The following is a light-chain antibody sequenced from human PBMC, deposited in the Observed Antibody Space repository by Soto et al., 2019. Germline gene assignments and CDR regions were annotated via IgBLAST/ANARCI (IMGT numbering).Light chain of an antibody. Sequence: DIQMTQSPSALSASVGDRVTITCRASQSISSYLNWYQQKPGEAPKILIFAASTLQSGVPSRFSVRGSGPDFSLTISSLQPEDFATYYCQQTFIAPVTFGQGTRLEIK. V-gene: IGKV1-39*01. CDR1: QSISSY. J-gene: IGKJ2*01. CDR2: AAS. CDR3: QQTFIAPVT.